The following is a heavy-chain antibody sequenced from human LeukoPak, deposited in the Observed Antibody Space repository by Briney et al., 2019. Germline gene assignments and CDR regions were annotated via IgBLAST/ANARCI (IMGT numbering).Heavy chain of an antibody. CDR2: ITGSAVST. Sequence: PGGSLRLSCTVSGFTVSSNYMTWVRQAPGKGLEWVSTITGSAVSTYYADAEKGRFTISRDNSKNTLYLQMNSLRAEDTAVYYCAKDLRGEAVMPDWYFDLWGRGTLVTVSS. CDR1: GFTVSSNY. CDR3: AKDLRGEAVMPDWYFDL. V-gene: IGHV3-23*01. J-gene: IGHJ2*01. D-gene: IGHD3-10*01.